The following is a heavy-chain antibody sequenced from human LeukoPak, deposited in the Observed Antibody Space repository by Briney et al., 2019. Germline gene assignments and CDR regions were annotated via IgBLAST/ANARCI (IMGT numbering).Heavy chain of an antibody. Sequence: ASVKVSCKASGYTFTSYAMHWVRQAPGQRLEWMGWINAGNGITKYSQKFQGRVTITRDTSASTAYMELSSLRSEDTAVYYCAREREYCSSTSCYAYFDYWGQGTLVTVSS. D-gene: IGHD2-2*01. CDR3: AREREYCSSTSCYAYFDY. CDR2: INAGNGIT. V-gene: IGHV1-3*01. J-gene: IGHJ4*02. CDR1: GYTFTSYA.